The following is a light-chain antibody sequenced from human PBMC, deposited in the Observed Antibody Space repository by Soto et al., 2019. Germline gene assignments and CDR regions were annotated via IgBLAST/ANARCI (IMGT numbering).Light chain of an antibody. CDR2: EVS. V-gene: IGLV2-14*01. J-gene: IGLJ3*02. CDR1: SSDVGGYNY. Sequence: QPVLTQPASVSGSPGQSITISCTGTSSDVGGYNYVSWYQQHPGKAPKLMIYEVSNRPSGVSNRFSGSKSGNTASLTISGLQAEDEADYYCSSYVSGNTVVFGGGTKVTVL. CDR3: SSYVSGNTVV.